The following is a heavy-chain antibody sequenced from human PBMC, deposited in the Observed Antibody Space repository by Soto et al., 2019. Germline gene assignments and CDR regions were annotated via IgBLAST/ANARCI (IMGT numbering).Heavy chain of an antibody. CDR2: INAGNGNT. D-gene: IGHD2-2*01. V-gene: IGHV1-3*01. J-gene: IGHJ6*03. CDR3: ARGYCSSTSCYEDYYYYYYMDV. CDR1: GYTFTSYA. Sequence: ASVKVSCKASGYTFTSYAMHWVRQAPGQRLEWMVWINAGNGNTKYSQKFQGRVTITRDTSASTAYMELSSLRSEDTAVYYCARGYCSSTSCYEDYYYYYYMDVWGKGTTVTVSS.